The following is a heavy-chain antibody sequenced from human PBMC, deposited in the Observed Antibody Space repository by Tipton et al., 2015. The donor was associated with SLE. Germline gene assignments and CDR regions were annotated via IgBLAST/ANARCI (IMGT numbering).Heavy chain of an antibody. CDR1: GGSISSHY. D-gene: IGHD3-10*01. CDR3: ARGDFFDI. Sequence: TLSLTCTVSGGSISSHYWSWIRQPPGKGLEWIGYISYSGSTNYNPSLKSRVTISVDTSKNQFSLKLSSVTAADTAVYYCARGDFFDIWGQGTMVTVSS. CDR2: ISYSGST. J-gene: IGHJ3*02. V-gene: IGHV4-59*08.